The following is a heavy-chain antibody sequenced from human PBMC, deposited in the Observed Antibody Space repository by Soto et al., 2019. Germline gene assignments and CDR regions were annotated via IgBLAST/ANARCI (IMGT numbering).Heavy chain of an antibody. CDR2: ISGSGGST. CDR3: AKAGGGSWYYPYFDY. V-gene: IGHV3-23*01. CDR1: GFTFSSYA. Sequence: PGGSLRLSCAASGFTFSSYAMSWVRQAPGKGLEWVSAISGSGGSTYYADSVKGRFTISRDNSKNTLYLQMNSLRAEDTAVYYCAKAGGGSWYYPYFDYWGQGTLVTVSS. D-gene: IGHD6-13*01. J-gene: IGHJ4*02.